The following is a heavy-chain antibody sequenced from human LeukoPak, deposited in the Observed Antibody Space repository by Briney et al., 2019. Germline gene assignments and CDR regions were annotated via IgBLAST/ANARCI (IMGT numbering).Heavy chain of an antibody. CDR2: INHSGST. CDR3: ARGRSGYPYLGY. J-gene: IGHJ4*02. D-gene: IGHD5-12*01. V-gene: IGHV4-39*07. CDR1: GGSISSSSYY. Sequence: SETLSLTCTVSGGSISSSSYYWGWIRQPPGKGLEWIGEINHSGSTNYNPSLKSRVTISVDTSKNQFSLKLSSVTAADTAVYYCARGRSGYPYLGYWGQGTLVTVSS.